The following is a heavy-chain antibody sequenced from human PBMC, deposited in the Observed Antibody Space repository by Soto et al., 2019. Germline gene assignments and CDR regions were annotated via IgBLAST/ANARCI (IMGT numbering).Heavy chain of an antibody. D-gene: IGHD4-4*01. Sequence: SETLSLTCTVSGGSISSGGYYWSWIRQHPGKGLEWIGYIYYSGSTYYNPSLKSRVTISVDTSKNQFSLKLSSVTAADTAVYYCARDAPTYGMDVWGQGTTVTLSS. CDR3: ARDAPTYGMDV. CDR2: IYYSGST. V-gene: IGHV4-31*03. CDR1: GGSISSGGYY. J-gene: IGHJ6*02.